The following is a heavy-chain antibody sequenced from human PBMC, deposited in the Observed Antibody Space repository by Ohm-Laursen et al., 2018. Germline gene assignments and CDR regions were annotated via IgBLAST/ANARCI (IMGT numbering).Heavy chain of an antibody. CDR3: ARDSLLQTRVVYYYYGMDV. Sequence: SVKVSCKASGYTFTGYYMHWVRQAPGQGLEWMGWINPNSGGTNYAQKFQGRVTMTRDTSISTAYMELSRLRSDDTAVYYCARDSLLQTRVVYYYYGMDVWGQGTTVTVSS. CDR1: GYTFTGYY. D-gene: IGHD4-23*01. V-gene: IGHV1-2*02. J-gene: IGHJ6*02. CDR2: INPNSGGT.